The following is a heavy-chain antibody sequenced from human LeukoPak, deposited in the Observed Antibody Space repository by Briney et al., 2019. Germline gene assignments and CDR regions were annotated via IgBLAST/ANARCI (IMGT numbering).Heavy chain of an antibody. CDR3: ARFIVVVPAAHYYYYGMDV. CDR2: INPNSGGT. J-gene: IGHJ6*02. CDR1: GYTFTGYY. D-gene: IGHD2-2*01. Sequence: ASVKVSCKASGYTFTGYYMHWVRQAPGQGLEWMGRINPNSGGTNYAQKFQGRVTMTRDTSISTAYMELSRLRSDDTAVYYCARFIVVVPAAHYYYYGMDVWGQGTTVTVS. V-gene: IGHV1-2*06.